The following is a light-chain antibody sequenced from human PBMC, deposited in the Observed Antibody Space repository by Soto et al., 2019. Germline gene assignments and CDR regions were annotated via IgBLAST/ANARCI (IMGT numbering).Light chain of an antibody. J-gene: IGLJ3*02. CDR1: SGHSSYI. V-gene: IGLV4-60*02. CDR3: ETWDSKTRV. CDR2: LEGSGSY. Sequence: QLVLTQSSSASASLGSSVKLTCTLSSGHSSYIIAWHQQQPGKAPRYLMKLEGSGSYNKGSGVPDRFSGSSSGADRYLTISNLPFEDEADYYCETWDSKTRVFGGGTKLTVL.